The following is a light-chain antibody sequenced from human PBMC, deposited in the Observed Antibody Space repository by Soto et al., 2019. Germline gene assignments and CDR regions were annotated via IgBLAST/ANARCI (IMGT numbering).Light chain of an antibody. V-gene: IGKV3-20*01. CDR2: CAS. J-gene: IGKJ5*01. Sequence: EVVLTQSPGTLSFSPGERATLSCRASQSVSSRSAWCQHKSGQAPRLIISCASSRATGSTDGCSSSGSGTDFSITISRLEPQDFALYYCQHYYGTSPITFGQGTRLEIK. CDR3: QHYYGTSPIT. CDR1: QSVSSRS.